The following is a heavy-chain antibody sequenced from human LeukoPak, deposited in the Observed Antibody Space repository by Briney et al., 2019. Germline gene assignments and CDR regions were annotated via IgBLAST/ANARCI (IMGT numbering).Heavy chain of an antibody. CDR1: GFTFDDYA. CDR2: ISWNSGSI. V-gene: IGHV3-9*01. J-gene: IGHJ4*02. Sequence: PGRSLRLSCAASGFTFDDYAMHWVRQAPGKGLEWVSGISWNSGSIGYADSVKGRFTISRDNAKNSLYLQMNSLRAEDTALYYCAKDIHSETYCSGGSCYSSGFSGWGQGTLVTVSS. D-gene: IGHD2-15*01. CDR3: AKDIHSETYCSGGSCYSSGFSG.